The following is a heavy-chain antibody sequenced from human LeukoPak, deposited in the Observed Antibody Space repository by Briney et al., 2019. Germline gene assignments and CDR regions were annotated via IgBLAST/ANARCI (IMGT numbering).Heavy chain of an antibody. CDR1: GFTFSSYA. V-gene: IGHV3-21*01. CDR3: ARPGECTSTSCYYYYYYGMDV. D-gene: IGHD2-2*01. CDR2: IGLRSGST. Sequence: GGSLRLSCAASGFTFSSYAMTWVRQAPGKGLEWVSAIGLRSGSTYYADSVKGRFTISRDNAKNSLYLQMNSLRVEDTAVYYCARPGECTSTSCYYYYYYGMDVWGQGTTVTVSS. J-gene: IGHJ6*02.